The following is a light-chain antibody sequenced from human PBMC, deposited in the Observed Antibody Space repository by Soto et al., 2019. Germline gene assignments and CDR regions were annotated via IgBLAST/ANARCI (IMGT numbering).Light chain of an antibody. CDR2: DAS. V-gene: IGKV1-5*01. CDR1: QSISSW. Sequence: DLEMTQSPSTLSASLGDRVTITCRDSQSISSWLAWYQQKPRKAPKLLIYDASSLLSGVPSTFSGSGSGTEFTLTISSLQPDDFATYYCQQYNSYSPLTFGGGTKVDIK. CDR3: QQYNSYSPLT. J-gene: IGKJ4*01.